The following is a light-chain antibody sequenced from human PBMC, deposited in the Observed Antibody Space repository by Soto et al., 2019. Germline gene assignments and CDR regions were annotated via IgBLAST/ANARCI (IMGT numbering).Light chain of an antibody. CDR1: SSDVGGFNY. CDR3: SSHTSSSTRV. V-gene: IGLV2-14*03. J-gene: IGLJ1*01. Sequence: QSALTQTASVSGSPGQSITISCTGTSSDVGGFNYVSWYQQHSGKAPQLIIYDVNNRPSGVSNRFSGSKSGNTAFLTISGLQAEDEADYYCSSHTSSSTRVFGTGTKLTVL. CDR2: DVN.